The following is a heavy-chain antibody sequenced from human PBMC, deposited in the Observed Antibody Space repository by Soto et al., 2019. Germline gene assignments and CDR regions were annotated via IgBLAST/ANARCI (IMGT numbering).Heavy chain of an antibody. D-gene: IGHD2-2*01. Sequence: QVQLQQWGAGLLKPSETLSLTCAVYGGSFSGYYWSWIRQPPGEGLEWIGEINHSGSTNYNPSLKSRVTISVDTSKNQFSLKLSSVTAADTAVYYCARENIVVVPAAMGFYGMDVWGQGTTVTVSS. J-gene: IGHJ6*02. V-gene: IGHV4-34*01. CDR3: ARENIVVVPAAMGFYGMDV. CDR1: GGSFSGYY. CDR2: INHSGST.